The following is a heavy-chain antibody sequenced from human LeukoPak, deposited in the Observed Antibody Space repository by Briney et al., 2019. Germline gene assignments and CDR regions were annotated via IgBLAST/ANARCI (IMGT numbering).Heavy chain of an antibody. Sequence: SETLSLTCAVYGGSFSGYYWSWIRQPPGKGLEWIGEINHSGSTNYNPSLKSRVTISVDTSKNQFSLKLSSVTAADTAVYYWARPGNGAVIGYWGQGTLVTVSS. V-gene: IGHV4-34*01. D-gene: IGHD3-16*02. J-gene: IGHJ4*02. CDR2: INHSGST. CDR3: ARPGNGAVIGY. CDR1: GGSFSGYY.